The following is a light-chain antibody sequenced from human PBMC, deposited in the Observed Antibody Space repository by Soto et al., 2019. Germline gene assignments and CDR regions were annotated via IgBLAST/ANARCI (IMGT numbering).Light chain of an antibody. CDR1: NIGSKS. Sequence: SYELTQPPSVSVAPGKTARITWGGNNIGSKSVHWYQQKPGQAPVLVIYYDSDRPSGIPERFSGSKSGNTATLTISRVEAGDEADYYCQVWDSSSDHSYVFGTGTKVTVL. J-gene: IGLJ1*01. V-gene: IGLV3-21*04. CDR2: YDS. CDR3: QVWDSSSDHSYV.